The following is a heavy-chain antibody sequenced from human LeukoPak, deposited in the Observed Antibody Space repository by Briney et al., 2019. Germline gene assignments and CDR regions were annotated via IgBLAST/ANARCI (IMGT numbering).Heavy chain of an antibody. CDR2: IYYSGTT. J-gene: IGHJ6*02. V-gene: IGHV4-31*03. Sequence: TLCLTCTLSVGAPTGGGSCWGWVRHHPGKGLGWVGYIYYSGTTYYNPSLQSRVTISVDTSKNQFSLKLSAVTAADTAVYYCARGADFIRSGYYYGMDVWGQGTTVTVSS. CDR1: VGAPTGGGSC. CDR3: ARGADFIRSGYYYGMDV. D-gene: IGHD4-17*01.